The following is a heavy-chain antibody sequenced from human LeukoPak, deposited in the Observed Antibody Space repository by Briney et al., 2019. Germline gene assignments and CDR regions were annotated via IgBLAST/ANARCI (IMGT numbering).Heavy chain of an antibody. D-gene: IGHD6-19*01. CDR1: GFTFSLYE. Sequence: RGSLRLSCAASGFTFSLYEMNWVRQAPGKGLEWVAYISSSGRSDLYADSVKGRFSISRDNVNDLVHLEMNSLRGEDTAVYYCARDALIGVAGTDACDMWGEGTVVIVAS. J-gene: IGHJ3*02. CDR2: ISSSGRSD. CDR3: ARDALIGVAGTDACDM. V-gene: IGHV3-48*03.